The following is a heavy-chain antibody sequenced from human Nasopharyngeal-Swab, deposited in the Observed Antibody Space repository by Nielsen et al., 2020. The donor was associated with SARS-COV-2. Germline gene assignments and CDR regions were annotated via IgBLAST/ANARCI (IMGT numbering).Heavy chain of an antibody. J-gene: IGHJ4*02. V-gene: IGHV4-61*01. CDR2: IHSSGST. D-gene: IGHD3-9*01. Sequence: SETLSLTCTVSGGTVSGGSISSYYWSSIRQPPGKGLEWIGYIHSSGSTKYNPSLKSRVTISVDTSKNQFSLKLSSVTAADTAVYYCAREYYDILTGYSRFEYWGQGTLVTVSS. CDR3: AREYYDILTGYSRFEY. CDR1: GGTVSGGSISSYY.